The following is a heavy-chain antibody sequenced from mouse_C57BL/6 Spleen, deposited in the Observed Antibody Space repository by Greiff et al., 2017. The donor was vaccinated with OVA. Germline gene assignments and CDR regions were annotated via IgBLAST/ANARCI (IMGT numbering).Heavy chain of an antibody. CDR2: IDPETGGT. Sequence: QVQLQQSGAELVRPGASVTLSCKASGYTFTDYEMHWVKQTPVHGLEWIGAIDPETGGTAYNQKFKGKAILTADKSSSTAYMELRSLTSEDSAVYYCTRGGYGGLYAMDYWGQGTSVTVSS. CDR3: TRGGYGGLYAMDY. V-gene: IGHV1-15*01. J-gene: IGHJ4*01. CDR1: GYTFTDYE. D-gene: IGHD2-2*01.